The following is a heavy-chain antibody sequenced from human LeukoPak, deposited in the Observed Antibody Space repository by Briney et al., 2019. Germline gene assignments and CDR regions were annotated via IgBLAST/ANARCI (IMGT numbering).Heavy chain of an antibody. V-gene: IGHV4-59*08. Sequence: SETLSLTCTVSGGSISSDYWSWIRQPPGKGLEWFGYIHYSGRTNYNPSLKSRITISVDTSKAQFSLKLSSVTAADTAVYYCATLRGSSSAVFDYWGQGTLVTVSS. CDR2: IHYSGRT. CDR3: ATLRGSSSAVFDY. CDR1: GGSISSDY. D-gene: IGHD2-2*01. J-gene: IGHJ4*02.